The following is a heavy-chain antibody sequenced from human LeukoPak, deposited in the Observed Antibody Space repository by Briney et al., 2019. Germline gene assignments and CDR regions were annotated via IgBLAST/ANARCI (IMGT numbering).Heavy chain of an antibody. CDR3: ARGSGVVLLWFGEFSQDYDY. CDR2: IYYSGST. Sequence: SQTLSLTCTVSGGSISSGDYYWSWIRQPPGKGLEWIGYIYYSGSTYYNPSLKSRVTISVDTSKNQFSLKLSSVTAADTAVYYCARGSGVVLLWFGEFSQDYDYWGQGTLVTVSS. CDR1: GGSISSGDYY. V-gene: IGHV4-30-4*08. D-gene: IGHD3-10*01. J-gene: IGHJ4*02.